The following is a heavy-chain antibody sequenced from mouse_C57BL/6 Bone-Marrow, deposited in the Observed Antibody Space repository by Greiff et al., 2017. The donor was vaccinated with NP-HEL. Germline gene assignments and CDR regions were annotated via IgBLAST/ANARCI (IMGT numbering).Heavy chain of an antibody. V-gene: IGHV2-2*01. CDR3: ASLTVVATDWYFDV. CDR2: IWSGGST. J-gene: IGHJ1*03. D-gene: IGHD1-1*01. Sequence: QVQLKESGPGLVQPSQSLSITCTVSGFSLTSYGVHWVRQSPGKGLEWLGVIWSGGSTDYNAAFISRLSISKDNSKSQVFFKMNSLQADDTAIYYCASLTVVATDWYFDVWGTGTTVTVSS. CDR1: GFSLTSYG.